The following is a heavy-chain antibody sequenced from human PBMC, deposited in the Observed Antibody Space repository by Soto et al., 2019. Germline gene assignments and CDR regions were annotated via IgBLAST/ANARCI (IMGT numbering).Heavy chain of an antibody. Sequence: QVQLEQSGAEVKKPGSSVKISCKASGGTLSDHGVSWLRQAPGQGLEWVGGTIPVFNTAKYAPKFQGRVTIAADKSTNIAYMELGSLRSDDTAFYYCARGVYGSGNYYTGPSAFDIRGQWTLVIVSS. D-gene: IGHD3-10*01. CDR1: GGTLSDHG. CDR2: TIPVFNTA. J-gene: IGHJ3*02. V-gene: IGHV1-69*06. CDR3: ARGVYGSGNYYTGPSAFDI.